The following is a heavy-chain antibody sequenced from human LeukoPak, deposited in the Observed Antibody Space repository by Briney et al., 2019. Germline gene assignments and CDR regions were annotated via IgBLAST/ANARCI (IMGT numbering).Heavy chain of an antibody. CDR3: ARPGSGRRD. CDR1: GFSLSTRRMC. Sequence: SGPALVKPTQTLTLTCTFSGFSLSTRRMCGSWIRQPPGKPLEWLARIDWDDDKYYSKSLKTRLTISKDTSKNQVVLTMTNMDPVDTATYYCARPGSGRRDWGQGTLVTVSS. D-gene: IGHD2-15*01. V-gene: IGHV2-70*11. J-gene: IGHJ4*02. CDR2: IDWDDDK.